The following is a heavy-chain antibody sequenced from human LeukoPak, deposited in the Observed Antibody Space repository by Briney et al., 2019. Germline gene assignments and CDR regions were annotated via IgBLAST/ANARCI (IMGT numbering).Heavy chain of an antibody. D-gene: IGHD5-18*01. CDR2: IYYSGST. CDR1: GGSVSSGSYY. Sequence: PSETLSLTCTVSGGSVSSGSYYWSWIRQPPGKGLEWIGYIYYSGSTNYNPSLKSRVTISVETSKNQFSLKLSSVTAADTAVYYCARVRGYSYGYSNYFDYWGQGTLVTVSS. CDR3: ARVRGYSYGYSNYFDY. V-gene: IGHV4-61*01. J-gene: IGHJ4*02.